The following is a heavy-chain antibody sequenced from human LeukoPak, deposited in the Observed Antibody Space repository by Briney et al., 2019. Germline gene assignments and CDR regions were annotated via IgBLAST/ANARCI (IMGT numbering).Heavy chain of an antibody. V-gene: IGHV3-73*01. D-gene: IGHD3-22*01. Sequence: GGSLRLSCATSGFTFSGSAIHWVRQASGKGPEWVGRIRSKANSYATTDVASVRGRFSISRDDSKNTAYLQMNSLKTEDTAVYYCTRPSYDSSVSGVVYWGQGTLVTVSS. CDR1: GFTFSGSA. J-gene: IGHJ4*02. CDR3: TRPSYDSSVSGVVY. CDR2: IRSKANSYAT.